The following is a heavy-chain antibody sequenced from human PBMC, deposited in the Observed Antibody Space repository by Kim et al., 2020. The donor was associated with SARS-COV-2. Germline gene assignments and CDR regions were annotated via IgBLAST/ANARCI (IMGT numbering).Heavy chain of an antibody. D-gene: IGHD3-22*01. CDR2: IYYSGNI. CDR3: ARDRAYYYDSGGYY. V-gene: IGHV4-39*07. Sequence: SETLSLTCTVSGGSISNSDYSWGWIRQPPGKGLEWIGSIYYSGNIYYNPSLKSRVTISVDTAKNQFSLRLSSVTAADTAVYYCARDRAYYYDSGGYY. J-gene: IGHJ6*01. CDR1: GGSISNSDYS.